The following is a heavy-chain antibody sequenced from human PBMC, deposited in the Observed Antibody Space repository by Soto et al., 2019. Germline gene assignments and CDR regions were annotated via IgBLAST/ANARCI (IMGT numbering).Heavy chain of an antibody. CDR2: INPVLGVT. CDR3: ERRRYCGVDSYNKFYYGMDV. J-gene: IGHJ6*02. V-gene: IGHV1-69*02. CDR1: GSTFSSYT. D-gene: IGHD2-21*02. Sequence: QVQLVQSGAEVRKPGSSVEVSCMASGSTFSSYTVNWVRQAPGQGPEWIGRINPVLGVTQYARRFQGRVNNTADRSRQAAYMELTSLTCEATAVYYCERRRYCGVDSYNKFYYGMDVWGQGTTVTVSS.